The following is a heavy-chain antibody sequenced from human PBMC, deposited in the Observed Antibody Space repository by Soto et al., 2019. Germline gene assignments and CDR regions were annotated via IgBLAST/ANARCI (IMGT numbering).Heavy chain of an antibody. CDR3: AKVTWFGDEGDA. V-gene: IGHV3-23*01. D-gene: IGHD3-10*01. Sequence: EVQLLESGGGLVQPGASLRLSCAASGFTISKYATSWVRQAPGKGLEWVLAISGRGGRTYYADSVKGGLTNSRDNSKNKLYLQMNSLRDEDTDVYYCAKVTWFGDEGDAWGQGTTVTVSS. J-gene: IGHJ6*02. CDR2: ISGRGGRT. CDR1: GFTISKYA.